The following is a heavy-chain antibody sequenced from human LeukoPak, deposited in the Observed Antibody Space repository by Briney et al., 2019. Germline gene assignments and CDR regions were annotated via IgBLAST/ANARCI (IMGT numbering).Heavy chain of an antibody. J-gene: IGHJ4*02. CDR1: GFTFSSYG. V-gene: IGHV3-23*01. D-gene: IGHD6-13*01. CDR3: AKDAPSIAAAVKYYFDY. CDR2: ISGSGGST. Sequence: QPGGSLRLSCAASGFTFSSYGMHWVRQAPGKGLEWVSAISGSGGSTYYADSVKGRFTISRDNSKNTLYLQMNSLRAEDTAVYYCAKDAPSIAAAVKYYFDYWGQGTLVTVSS.